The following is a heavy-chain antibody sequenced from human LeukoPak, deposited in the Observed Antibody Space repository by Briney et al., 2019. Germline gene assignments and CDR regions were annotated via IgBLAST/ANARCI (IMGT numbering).Heavy chain of an antibody. J-gene: IGHJ3*02. Sequence: GGSLRLSCVASGFAFDTYSMNWVRQAPGKGLEWPSYTSSGSSTIYYADSVKGRFTISRDNAKNSLYLQMNSLGAEDTAVYYCARSWSSWDAFDIWGQGTMVTVSS. CDR2: TSSGSSTI. CDR3: ARSWSSWDAFDI. CDR1: GFAFDTYS. V-gene: IGHV3-48*01. D-gene: IGHD3-3*01.